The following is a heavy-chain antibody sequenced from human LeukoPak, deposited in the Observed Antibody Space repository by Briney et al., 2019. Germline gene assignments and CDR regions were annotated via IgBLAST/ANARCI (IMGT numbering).Heavy chain of an antibody. J-gene: IGHJ4*02. D-gene: IGHD4-17*01. CDR1: GFTFSSYS. CDR3: ARGTTSIDY. Sequence: PGGSLRLSCAASGFTFSSYSMNWVRQAPGKGLEWVLSISSSSSYIYYADPVKGRFTISRDNAKNSLYLQMNSLRAEDTAVYYCARGTTSIDYWGQGTLVTVSS. V-gene: IGHV3-21*01. CDR2: ISSSSSYI.